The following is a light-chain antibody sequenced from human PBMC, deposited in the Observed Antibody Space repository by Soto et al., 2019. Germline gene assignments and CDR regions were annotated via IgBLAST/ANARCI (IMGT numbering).Light chain of an antibody. J-gene: IGKJ1*01. CDR3: QQYASSPPT. V-gene: IGKV3-20*01. Sequence: EIVLTQSPGTLSLSPGERATLSCRASQSIGNNYLAWSQQKPGQAPRLLIYGTSNRAAGIPDRFSGSGAGADFTLTISRLEPEDFAVYYCQQYASSPPTFGPGTKVEIK. CDR2: GTS. CDR1: QSIGNNY.